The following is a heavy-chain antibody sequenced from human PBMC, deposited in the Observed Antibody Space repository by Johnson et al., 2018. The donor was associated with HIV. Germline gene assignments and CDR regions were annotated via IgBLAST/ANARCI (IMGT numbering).Heavy chain of an antibody. CDR1: GFTFRNYA. Sequence: QVQLVESGGGVVQPGKSLTLSCAASGFTFRNYAMHWVRQGPGKGLEWVAVISYDGSNKYYADSVKGRFTISRDNSKNTLYLQMNSLRAEDTAVYFCARDRRYYDSSGYYHDAFDIWGQGTMVTVSS. V-gene: IGHV3-30*14. CDR3: ARDRRYYDSSGYYHDAFDI. CDR2: ISYDGSNK. D-gene: IGHD3-22*01. J-gene: IGHJ3*02.